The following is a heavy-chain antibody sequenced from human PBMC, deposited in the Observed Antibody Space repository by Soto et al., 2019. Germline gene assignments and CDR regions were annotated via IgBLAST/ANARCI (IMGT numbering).Heavy chain of an antibody. Sequence: SETLSLTCTVSGGSISSYYWSWIRQPPGKGLEWIGYIYYSGSTNYNPSLKSRVTISVDTSKNQFSLKLSSVTAADTAVYYCARLPKVDGPPEYSGYDFYWFDPWGQGTLVTVSS. CDR2: IYYSGST. J-gene: IGHJ5*02. D-gene: IGHD5-12*01. CDR3: ARLPKVDGPPEYSGYDFYWFDP. CDR1: GGSISSYY. V-gene: IGHV4-59*08.